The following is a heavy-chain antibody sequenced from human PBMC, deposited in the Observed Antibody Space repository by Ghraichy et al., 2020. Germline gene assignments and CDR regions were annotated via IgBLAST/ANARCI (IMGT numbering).Heavy chain of an antibody. V-gene: IGHV4-61*02. Sequence: SQTLSLTCTVSGGSITSDTYAWSWIRQPAGRGLEWIGRIYTSGSTNYNPSLKSRVTISVDTSNNQFSLKLSSVTAADTAVYYCATEIGYCSGGSCYRGFDFWGQGTLVTVSS. J-gene: IGHJ4*02. CDR2: IYTSGST. CDR3: ATEIGYCSGGSCYRGFDF. CDR1: GGSITSDTYA. D-gene: IGHD2-15*01.